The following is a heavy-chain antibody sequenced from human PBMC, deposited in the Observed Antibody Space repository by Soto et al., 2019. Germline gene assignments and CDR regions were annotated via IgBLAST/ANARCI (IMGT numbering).Heavy chain of an antibody. CDR3: ARDRVEAVVLRGLEWLQYYGMDV. J-gene: IGHJ6*02. V-gene: IGHV1-18*04. Sequence: ASVKVSCKASGYTFTSYGISWGPRAHGQGREWLGWISAYTGNTNYAQKCQGRVTMTTDTSKSTAYMELRSLRSDDTAVYSCARDRVEAVVLRGLEWLQYYGMDVWGQGTTVTVSS. D-gene: IGHD3-3*01. CDR1: GYTFTSYG. CDR2: ISAYTGNT.